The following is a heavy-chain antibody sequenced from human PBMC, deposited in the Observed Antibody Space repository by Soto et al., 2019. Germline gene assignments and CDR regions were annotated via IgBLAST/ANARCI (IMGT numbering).Heavy chain of an antibody. D-gene: IGHD4-17*01. V-gene: IGHV4-30-2*01. CDR2: IYHSGST. CDR1: GGSISSGGYS. Sequence: PSETLSLTCAVSGGSISSGGYSWSWIRQPPGKGLEWIGYIYHSGSTYYNPSLKSRVTISVDRSKNQFSLKLSSVTAADTAVYYCASSMTTVTTFEYWGQGTLVTVSS. J-gene: IGHJ4*02. CDR3: ASSMTTVTTFEY.